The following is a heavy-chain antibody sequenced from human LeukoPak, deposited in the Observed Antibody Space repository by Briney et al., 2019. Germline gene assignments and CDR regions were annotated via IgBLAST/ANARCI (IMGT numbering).Heavy chain of an antibody. V-gene: IGHV3-30*18. CDR3: VKDRSGAAAGIRLDS. Sequence: GKSLRLSCAASGFTFSYFGMHWVRQAPGKGLEWVAVISYDGSKKYYAESVKGRFTISRGNSKSTLYLQMNRLRADDKALYYCVKDRSGAAAGIRLDSWGQGTLVTVSS. D-gene: IGHD6-13*01. CDR1: GFTFSYFG. J-gene: IGHJ4*02. CDR2: ISYDGSKK.